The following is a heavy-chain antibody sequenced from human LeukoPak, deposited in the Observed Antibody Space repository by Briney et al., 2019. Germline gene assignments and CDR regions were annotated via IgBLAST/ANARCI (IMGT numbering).Heavy chain of an antibody. D-gene: IGHD6-13*01. V-gene: IGHV3-7*03. CDR2: IKQDGSER. J-gene: IGHJ4*02. Sequence: GGSLRLSCAASGFTFSWYWMTWVRQAPGRGLEWVADIKQDGSERYYVDSVKGRFTISRDNAKNSLYLQMNSLRADDTAVYYCARDRTAAAGTPRDFDYWGQGTLVTVSS. CDR1: GFTFSWYW. CDR3: ARDRTAAAGTPRDFDY.